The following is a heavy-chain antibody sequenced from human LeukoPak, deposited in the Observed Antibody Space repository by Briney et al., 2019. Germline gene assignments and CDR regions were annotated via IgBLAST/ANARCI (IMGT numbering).Heavy chain of an antibody. V-gene: IGHV4-59*01. D-gene: IGHD3-10*01. CDR3: ARVVGSGSYFRTYWYFDL. J-gene: IGHJ2*01. Sequence: PSETLSLTCTVSGGSISSYYWSWIRQPPGKGLEWIGYIYYSGSTNYNPSLKSRVTISVDTSKNQFSLKLSSVTAADTAVYYCARVVGSGSYFRTYWYFDLWGRGTLVTVSS. CDR2: IYYSGST. CDR1: GGSISSYY.